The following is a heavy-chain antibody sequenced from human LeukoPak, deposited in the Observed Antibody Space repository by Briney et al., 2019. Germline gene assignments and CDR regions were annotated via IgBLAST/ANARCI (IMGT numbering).Heavy chain of an antibody. Sequence: VASVKLSCKASGGTFSSYAISRVRQAPGQGLEWMGGIIPIFGTANYAQKFQGRVTITADKSTSTAYMELSSLRSEDTAVYYCARDLVHSSSWYGNFDYWGQGTLVTVSS. CDR2: IIPIFGTA. CDR1: GGTFSSYA. V-gene: IGHV1-69*06. J-gene: IGHJ4*02. CDR3: ARDLVHSSSWYGNFDY. D-gene: IGHD6-13*01.